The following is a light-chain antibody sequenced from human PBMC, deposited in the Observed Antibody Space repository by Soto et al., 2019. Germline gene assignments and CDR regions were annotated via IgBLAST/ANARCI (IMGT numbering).Light chain of an antibody. V-gene: IGLV2-23*01. J-gene: IGLJ3*02. Sequence: QSALTQPASVSGSPGQSITISCTGTSSDVGSYNLVSWYQQHPGKAPKLMIYEDNKRPSGVSNRFSGSKSGNTASLTISGLQAEDEAHYYCRSYAPISTVVFGGGTKLTVL. CDR3: RSYAPISTVV. CDR1: SSDVGSYNL. CDR2: EDN.